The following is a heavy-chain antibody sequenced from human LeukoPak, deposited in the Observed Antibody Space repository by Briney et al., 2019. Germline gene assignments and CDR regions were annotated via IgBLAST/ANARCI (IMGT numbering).Heavy chain of an antibody. CDR2: ISSSSSYI. D-gene: IGHD3-22*01. V-gene: IGHV3-21*01. CDR1: GFTFSSYS. J-gene: IGHJ4*02. Sequence: GGSLRLSCAASGFTFSSYSMNWVRQAPGKGLEWVSSISSSSSYIYYADSVKGRFTISRDNAKNSLYLQMNSLRAEDTAVYYCARAPPGRYYYDTGTPVYWGQGTLVTVSS. CDR3: ARAPPGRYYYDTGTPVY.